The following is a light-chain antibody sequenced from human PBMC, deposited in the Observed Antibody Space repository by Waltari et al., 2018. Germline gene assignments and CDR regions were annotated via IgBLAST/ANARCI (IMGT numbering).Light chain of an antibody. CDR3: QQYYNWPPVT. CDR1: QRVSSK. CDR2: GAY. Sequence: EIVMTQSPATLSVSPGERDTLSCRASQRVSSKLTWYQQKPGQDPRLLIYGAYTRATDIPARFRGSGSGTDFTLTISSLQSEDFAVYYCQQYYNWPPVTFGQGTRLEIK. J-gene: IGKJ5*01. V-gene: IGKV3-15*01.